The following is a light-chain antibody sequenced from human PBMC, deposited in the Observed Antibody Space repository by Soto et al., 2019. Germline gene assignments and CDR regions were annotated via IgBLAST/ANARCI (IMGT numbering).Light chain of an antibody. CDR3: ATWDDSLDSRV. Sequence: QSVLTQPPSASGTPGQRVTISCSGSSSNIGNNYVYWYQHLPGTAPKFLIYANSQRPSGVPDRFSGSKSGTSASLAISGLRSEDEADYYCATWDDSLDSRVFGGGTQLTVL. CDR1: SSNIGNNY. CDR2: ANS. J-gene: IGLJ3*02. V-gene: IGLV1-47*01.